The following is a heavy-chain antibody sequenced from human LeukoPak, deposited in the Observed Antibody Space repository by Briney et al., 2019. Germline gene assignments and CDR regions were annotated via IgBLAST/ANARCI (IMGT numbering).Heavy chain of an antibody. CDR2: IYHSGST. J-gene: IGHJ4*02. CDR3: ARWGRVVGATHY. D-gene: IGHD1-26*01. Sequence: SETLSLTCTVSGGSISSGGYYWSWIRQPPGKGLEWIGYIYHSGSTYYNPSLKSRVTISVDRSKNQFSLKLSSVTAADTAVYYCARWGRVVGATHYWGQGTLVTVSS. V-gene: IGHV4-30-2*01. CDR1: GGSISSGGYY.